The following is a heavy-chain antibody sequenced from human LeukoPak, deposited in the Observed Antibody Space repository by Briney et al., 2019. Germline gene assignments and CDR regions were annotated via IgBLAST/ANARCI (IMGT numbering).Heavy chain of an antibody. Sequence: SGGSLRLSCAASGFTFRIYWMTWVRQAPGKGLEWVGNIKQDGSEKYYVDSVKGRFTISRDNAKNSLYLQMNSLRAEDTAVYYCARFCGSTSWHSGYYYGIDVWGQGTTVTVSS. CDR3: ARFCGSTSWHSGYYYGIDV. CDR1: GFTFRIYW. CDR2: IKQDGSEK. D-gene: IGHD2-2*01. J-gene: IGHJ6*02. V-gene: IGHV3-7*03.